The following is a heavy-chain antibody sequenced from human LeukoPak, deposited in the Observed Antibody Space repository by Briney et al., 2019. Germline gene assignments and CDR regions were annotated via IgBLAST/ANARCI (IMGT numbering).Heavy chain of an antibody. J-gene: IGHJ1*01. D-gene: IGHD1-26*01. CDR1: GFTFSSYA. Sequence: GGSLRLSCAASGFTFSSYAVSWVRQAPGKRLEWVSTISGSGGSTYYADSVKGRFTISRDNSKNTLYLQMNSLRAEDTAVYYCAKDTCVRRYSGSYSEWRQGHLVTVSS. V-gene: IGHV3-23*01. CDR3: AKDTCVRRYSGSYSE. CDR2: ISGSGGST.